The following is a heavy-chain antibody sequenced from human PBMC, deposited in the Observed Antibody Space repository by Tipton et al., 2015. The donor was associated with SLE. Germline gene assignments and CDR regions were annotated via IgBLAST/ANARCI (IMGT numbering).Heavy chain of an antibody. Sequence: TLSLTFTVSCGSISSSSYYWGWIRQPPGKGMEWNGSIYYSGSTYYNPTLKSRVTISVDTSKNLFSLKLSSVAAADTAVYFCARLWWYLDYWGPGTLVTVSS. D-gene: IGHD2-8*02. CDR2: IYYSGST. CDR1: CGSISSSSYY. V-gene: IGHV4-39*07. J-gene: IGHJ4*02. CDR3: ARLWWYLDY.